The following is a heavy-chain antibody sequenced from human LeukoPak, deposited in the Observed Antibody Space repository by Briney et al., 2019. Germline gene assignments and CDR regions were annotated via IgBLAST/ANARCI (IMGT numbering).Heavy chain of an antibody. Sequence: PGRSLRLSCAASGFTFSSHTMHWVRQAPGKGLEWVAVISYDGSNKYYADSVKGRFTISRDNSKNTLYLQMNSLRAEDTAVYYCAKDGHVYGSGSYLDYWGQGTLVTVSS. CDR1: GFTFSSHT. CDR3: AKDGHVYGSGSYLDY. J-gene: IGHJ4*02. CDR2: ISYDGSNK. V-gene: IGHV3-30-3*01. D-gene: IGHD3-10*01.